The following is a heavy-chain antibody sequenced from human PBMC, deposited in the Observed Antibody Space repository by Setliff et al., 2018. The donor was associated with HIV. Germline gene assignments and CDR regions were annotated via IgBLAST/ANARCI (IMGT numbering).Heavy chain of an antibody. D-gene: IGHD3-16*01. CDR1: GASISTYY. CDR2: IFHSGST. Sequence: PSETLSLTCTVSGASISTYYWSWIQQPPGKGLEYIGDIFHSGSTNYDYSLRSRVTISIDTSRNIFSLRLTSVTAADTAIYYCARRKSFALSPFDSWGQGALVTVSS. J-gene: IGHJ4*02. CDR3: ARRKSFALSPFDS. V-gene: IGHV4-59*08.